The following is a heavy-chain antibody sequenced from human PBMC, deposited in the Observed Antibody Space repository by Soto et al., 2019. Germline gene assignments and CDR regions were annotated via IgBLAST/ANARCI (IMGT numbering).Heavy chain of an antibody. Sequence: GGSLRLSCSDSGFTFGSRHMSWVRQAPGKGLEWVSAISNDGDYTFYIDSVRGRFTISRDNSNNILHLQMNALRADDTAMYYCAQYSRAEHLGESWGQGTLVTVSS. V-gene: IGHV3-23*01. J-gene: IGHJ4*02. CDR3: AQYSRAEHLGES. CDR1: GFTFGSRH. D-gene: IGHD1-26*01. CDR2: ISNDGDYT.